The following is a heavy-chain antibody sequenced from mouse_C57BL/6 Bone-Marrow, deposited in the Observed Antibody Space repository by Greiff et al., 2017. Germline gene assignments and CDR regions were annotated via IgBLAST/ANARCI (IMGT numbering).Heavy chain of an antibody. D-gene: IGHD2-2*01. CDR2: ISSGGSYT. Sequence: EVMLVESGGDLVKPGGSLKLSCAASGFTFSSYGMSWVRQTPDKRLEWVATISSGGSYTYYPDTVKGRFTISRDNAKNTLYLQMSSLKSDDTAMFYCARRGMVKGYFDYWGQGTTLTVSS. CDR3: ARRGMVKGYFDY. V-gene: IGHV5-6*02. J-gene: IGHJ2*01. CDR1: GFTFSSYG.